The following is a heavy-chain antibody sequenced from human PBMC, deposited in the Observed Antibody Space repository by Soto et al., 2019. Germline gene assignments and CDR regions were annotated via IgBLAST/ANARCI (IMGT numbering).Heavy chain of an antibody. CDR1: GLTFSGSA. CDR2: IRSKANSYAT. V-gene: IGHV3-73*01. Sequence: EVQLVESGGGLVQPGGSLKLSCEASGLTFSGSAMHWVGQASGKGLEWFGRIRSKANSYATAYAASVKGRFTISRDDSKNTAYLQMNSLKTEDTAVYYCTRQPPLVPAAILGFDPWGQGTLVTVSS. D-gene: IGHD2-2*01. J-gene: IGHJ5*02. CDR3: TRQPPLVPAAILGFDP.